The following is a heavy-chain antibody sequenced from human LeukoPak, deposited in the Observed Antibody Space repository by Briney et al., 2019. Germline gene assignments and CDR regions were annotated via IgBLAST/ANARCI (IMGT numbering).Heavy chain of an antibody. D-gene: IGHD3-9*01. J-gene: IGHJ4*02. CDR3: ARSKALRLDDIYY. V-gene: IGHV1-69*13. CDR2: IIPIFGTA. CDR1: GGTFSSYA. Sequence: GASVTVSFKASGGTFSSYAISWVRQAPGQGLEWMGGIIPIFGTANYAQKFQGRVTITADESTSTAYMELSSLRSEDTAVYYCARSKALRLDDIYYWGQGTLVTVSS.